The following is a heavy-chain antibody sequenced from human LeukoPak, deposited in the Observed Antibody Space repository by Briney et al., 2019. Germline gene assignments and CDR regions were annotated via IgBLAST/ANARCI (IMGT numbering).Heavy chain of an antibody. J-gene: IGHJ3*02. V-gene: IGHV3-21*01. Sequence: GGSLRLSCAASGFTFSSYSMNWVRQAPGKGLEWVSSISSSSSYIYYADSVKGRFTISRDNAKNSLYLQMNSLRAEDTAVYYCAQGGIVGGQSAFDIWGQGTMVTVSS. CDR2: ISSSSSYI. D-gene: IGHD1-26*01. CDR1: GFTFSSYS. CDR3: AQGGIVGGQSAFDI.